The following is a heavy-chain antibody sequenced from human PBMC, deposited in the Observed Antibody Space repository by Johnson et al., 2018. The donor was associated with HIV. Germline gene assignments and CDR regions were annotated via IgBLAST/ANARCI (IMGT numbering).Heavy chain of an antibody. CDR1: GFSFSSHG. CDR2: ISYDGSNK. D-gene: IGHD6-19*01. J-gene: IGHJ3*02. Sequence: QVQLVESGGGVVQPGRSLRLSCAGSGFSFSSHGMHWVRQAPGKGLEWLAVISYDGSNKYYADSVKGRFTISRDTSKNTMYLQMNSLRAEDTAVYYCAKEVGWLGDAFDIWGQGTMVTVSS. V-gene: IGHV3-30*18. CDR3: AKEVGWLGDAFDI.